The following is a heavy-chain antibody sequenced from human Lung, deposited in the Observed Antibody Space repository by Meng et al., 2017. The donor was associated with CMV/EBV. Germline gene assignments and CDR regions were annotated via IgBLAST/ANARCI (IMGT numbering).Heavy chain of an antibody. J-gene: IGHJ1*01. CDR2: INHSGST. D-gene: IGHD3-22*01. CDR3: ARDYYDSSGDIN. CDR1: GGSFSGYY. V-gene: IGHV4-34*01. Sequence: SETLSLTCAVYGGSFSGYYWSWIRQPPGKGLEWIGEINHSGSTNYNPSLKSRVTISADTSKNQFSLNLSYVTAADTAVYYCARDYYDSSGDINWGQGTLVXVSS.